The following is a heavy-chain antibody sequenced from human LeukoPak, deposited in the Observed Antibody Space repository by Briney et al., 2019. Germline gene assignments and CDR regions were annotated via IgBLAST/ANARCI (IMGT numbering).Heavy chain of an antibody. D-gene: IGHD3-10*01. V-gene: IGHV4-4*07. CDR1: GGSISSYY. Sequence: PSETLSLTCTVSGGSISSYYWSWLRQPAGKGLEWIGRIYTSGSTTYNPSLKSRVTMSVDTAKNQFSLKLSSVTGADTAVYYWASFYGPGSWGQGTLGTVSA. CDR3: ASFYGPGS. CDR2: IYTSGST. J-gene: IGHJ4*02.